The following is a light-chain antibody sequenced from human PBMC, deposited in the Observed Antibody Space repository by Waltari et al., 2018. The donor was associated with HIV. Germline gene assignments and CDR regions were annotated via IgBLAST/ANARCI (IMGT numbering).Light chain of an antibody. CDR3: QVYLSALSTT. J-gene: IGKJ5*01. CDR2: GAS. V-gene: IGKV1-27*01. Sequence: DIQMTQSPSSLSASVGDSVTITCRASQDISIYLAWYQHKPGKIPKLLIYGASTLHSGVPSRFRGSGSGAHFTLTINNLQPEDVGTYYCQVYLSALSTTFGQGTRLEIK. CDR1: QDISIY.